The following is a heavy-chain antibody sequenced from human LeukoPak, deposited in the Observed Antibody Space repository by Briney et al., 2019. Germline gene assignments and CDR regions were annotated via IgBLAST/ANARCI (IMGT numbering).Heavy chain of an antibody. J-gene: IGHJ5*02. CDR1: GYTFTSYG. Sequence: ASVKVSCKASGYTFTSYGISWVRQAPGQGLEWMGWISAYNGNTNYAQKLQGRVAMTTDTSTSTAYMELRSLRSDDTAVYYCARQNNNRRENWLDPWGQGTLVTVSS. D-gene: IGHD2/OR15-2a*01. CDR2: ISAYNGNT. CDR3: ARQNNNRRENWLDP. V-gene: IGHV1-18*01.